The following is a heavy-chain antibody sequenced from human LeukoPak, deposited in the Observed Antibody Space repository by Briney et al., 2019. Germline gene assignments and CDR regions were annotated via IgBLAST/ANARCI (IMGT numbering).Heavy chain of an antibody. J-gene: IGHJ6*02. D-gene: IGHD2-2*01. Sequence: SQTLSLTCAISGDSVSSNSAAWNWLRQSPSRGLEWLGRTYYRSKWYNDYAVSVKSRLTINSDTSKNQFSLQLNSVTPEDTAVYYCTRLAYCSTTSCSLVYGMDVWGQGTTVTVSS. CDR1: GDSVSSNSAA. CDR3: TRLAYCSTTSCSLVYGMDV. CDR2: TYYRSKWYN. V-gene: IGHV6-1*01.